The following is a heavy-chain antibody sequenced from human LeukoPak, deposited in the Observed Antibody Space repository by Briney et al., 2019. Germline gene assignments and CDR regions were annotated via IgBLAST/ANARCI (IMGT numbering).Heavy chain of an antibody. CDR3: AKSRGEINVPFDY. CDR2: ISGSGDST. CDR1: GYSFSSYA. V-gene: IGHV3-23*01. J-gene: IGHJ4*02. D-gene: IGHD3-10*01. Sequence: GESLKISCKGSGYSFSSYAMSWVRQAPGKGLEWVSAISGSGDSTYYADSVKGRFTISRDNSKNTLYLQMNSLRAEDTAVYYCAKSRGEINVPFDYWGQGTLVTVSS.